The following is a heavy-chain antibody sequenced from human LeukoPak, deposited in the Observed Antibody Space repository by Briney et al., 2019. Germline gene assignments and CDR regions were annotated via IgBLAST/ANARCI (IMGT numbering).Heavy chain of an antibody. CDR2: ISAYNGNT. Sequence: ASVKVSCKASGYTFTSYGISWVRQAPGQGLEWVGWISAYNGNTNYAQKLQGRVTMTTDTSTSTAYMELRSLRSDDTAVYYCARDLTVDYYGSGNRPWYPDYWGQGTLVTVSS. CDR3: ARDLTVDYYGSGNRPWYPDY. CDR1: GYTFTSYG. J-gene: IGHJ4*02. D-gene: IGHD3-10*01. V-gene: IGHV1-18*01.